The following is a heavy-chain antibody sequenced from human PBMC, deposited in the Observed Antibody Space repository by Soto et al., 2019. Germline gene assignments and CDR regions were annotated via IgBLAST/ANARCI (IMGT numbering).Heavy chain of an antibody. V-gene: IGHV3-23*01. CDR3: AKDVTYYDILTGYYSLGDY. D-gene: IGHD3-9*01. J-gene: IGHJ4*02. Sequence: GGSLRLSCAASVFTFSSYAMSLVRQAPGKGLEWVSAISGSGGSTYYADSVKGRFTISRDNSKNTLYLQMNSLRAEDTAVYYCAKDVTYYDILTGYYSLGDYWGQGTLVTVSS. CDR2: ISGSGGST. CDR1: VFTFSSYA.